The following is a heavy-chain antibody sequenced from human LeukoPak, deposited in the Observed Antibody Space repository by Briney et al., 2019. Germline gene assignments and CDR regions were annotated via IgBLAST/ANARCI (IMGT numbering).Heavy chain of an antibody. J-gene: IGHJ4*02. D-gene: IGHD5-12*01. CDR1: GGYISSYY. CDR2: IYYSGSS. Sequence: SETLSLTCTVSGGYISSYYWSWIRQPPGKGLEWIGYIYYSGSSNYNPSLKSRVTISVDTSKNQISLKLSSVTAADTAVYYCARANRYDLHFDYWGQGTLVTVSS. CDR3: ARANRYDLHFDY. V-gene: IGHV4-59*01.